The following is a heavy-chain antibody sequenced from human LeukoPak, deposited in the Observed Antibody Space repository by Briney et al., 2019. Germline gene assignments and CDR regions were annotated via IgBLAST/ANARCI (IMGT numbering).Heavy chain of an antibody. CDR1: GFTFSSYG. J-gene: IGHJ4*02. CDR3: ARGMVPIAAAGPFDY. D-gene: IGHD6-13*01. Sequence: PGGSLRLSCAASGFTFSSYGMHWVRQAPGRGLEWVAFIRYDGSNKYYADSVKGRFTISRDNSKNTLYLQMNSLRAEDTAVYYCARGMVPIAAAGPFDYWGQGTLVTVSS. V-gene: IGHV3-30*02. CDR2: IRYDGSNK.